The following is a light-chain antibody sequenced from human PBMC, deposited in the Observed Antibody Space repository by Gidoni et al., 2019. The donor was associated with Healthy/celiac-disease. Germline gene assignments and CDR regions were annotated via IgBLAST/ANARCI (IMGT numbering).Light chain of an antibody. V-gene: IGKV4-1*01. CDR3: QQYYTTPVA. Sequence: DIVMTQSPDSLAVSLAARATINCKSSQSVLYPSNNKNYLAWYQQKPGQPPKLLIYWASTRESGVPDRFSGSGSGTDFTLTISSLQAEDVAVYYCQQYYTTPVAFGQGTKVEIK. J-gene: IGKJ1*01. CDR2: WAS. CDR1: QSVLYPSNNKNY.